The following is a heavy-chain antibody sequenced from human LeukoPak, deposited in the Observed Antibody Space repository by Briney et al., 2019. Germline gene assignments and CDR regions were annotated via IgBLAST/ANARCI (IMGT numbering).Heavy chain of an antibody. CDR1: GFTVSSVY. Sequence: WGSLRLSCAASGFTVSSVYMSWVRQAPGKGLEWVSLIYSVGTTYYADSVKGRFIISRDDSKNTLYLQMNSLRAEDTAVYYCARGQPYYYDSRGYSVPHDWGQRALVTLSS. V-gene: IGHV3-53*01. CDR2: IYSVGTT. D-gene: IGHD3-22*01. J-gene: IGHJ4*02. CDR3: ARGQPYYYDSRGYSVPHD.